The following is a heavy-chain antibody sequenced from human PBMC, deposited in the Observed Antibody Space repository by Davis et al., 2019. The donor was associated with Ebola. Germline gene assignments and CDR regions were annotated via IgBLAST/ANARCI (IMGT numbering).Heavy chain of an antibody. Sequence: PGGSLRLSCAASGFTFSSYAMHWVRQAPGKGLEWVAVISYDGSNKYYADSVKGRFTISRDNSKNTLYLQMNSLRAEDTAVYYCARDLITFGGRMPPGYWGQGTLVTVSS. CDR3: ARDLITFGGRMPPGY. V-gene: IGHV3-30-3*01. J-gene: IGHJ4*02. CDR2: ISYDGSNK. D-gene: IGHD3-16*01. CDR1: GFTFSSYA.